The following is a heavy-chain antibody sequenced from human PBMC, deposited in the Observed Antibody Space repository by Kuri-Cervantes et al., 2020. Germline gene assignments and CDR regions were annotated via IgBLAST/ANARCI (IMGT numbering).Heavy chain of an antibody. CDR3: AKGKYYYDSSGFDY. CDR2: ISWNSGSI. J-gene: IGHJ4*02. V-gene: IGHV3-9*01. Sequence: SLKISCVASGFTFDDYVIYWVRQAPGKGLEWVSGISWNSGSIDYVDSVKGRFTISRDNAKNSLYLQMNSLRAEDTALYYCAKGKYYYDSSGFDYWGQGTLVTVSS. D-gene: IGHD3-22*01. CDR1: GFTFDDYV.